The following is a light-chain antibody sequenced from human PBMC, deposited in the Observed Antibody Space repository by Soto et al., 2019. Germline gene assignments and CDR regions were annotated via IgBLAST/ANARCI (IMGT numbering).Light chain of an antibody. J-gene: IGKJ5*01. Sequence: EIVLTQSPGTLSLSPGERATLSCRASQSVSSNYLAWYHQKPGQAPRLLIYGASTRATGTPARFSGSGSGTEFTLTISTLQSEDFAVYYCQQYNNWPPRITCGQGTRLEIK. CDR3: QQYNNWPPRIT. CDR2: GAS. CDR1: QSVSSN. V-gene: IGKV3-15*01.